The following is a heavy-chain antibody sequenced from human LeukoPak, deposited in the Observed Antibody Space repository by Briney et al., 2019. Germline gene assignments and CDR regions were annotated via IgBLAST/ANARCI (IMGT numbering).Heavy chain of an antibody. CDR2: IIPIFGTA. CDR3: TRTVPDCAKGVCYDY. Sequence: SVKVSCKASGGTFSSYAISWVRQAPGQGLEWMGGIIPIFGTANYAQKFQGRVTITADESTSTAYMELSSLRSEDTAVYYCTRTVPDCAKGVCYDYWGQGTLVTVSS. J-gene: IGHJ4*02. V-gene: IGHV1-69*01. CDR1: GGTFSSYA. D-gene: IGHD2-8*01.